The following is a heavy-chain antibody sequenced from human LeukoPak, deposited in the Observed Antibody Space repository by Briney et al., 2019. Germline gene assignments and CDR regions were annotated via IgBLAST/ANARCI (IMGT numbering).Heavy chain of an antibody. Sequence: PGGSLRLSCAASGFTFSDYYMSWIRQAPGKGLEWVSYISSSGSTIYYADSVKGRFTISRDNAKNSLYLQMNSLRAEDTAVYYCVKDLVWSGYLVYFDYWGQGTLVTVSS. CDR3: VKDLVWSGYLVYFDY. J-gene: IGHJ4*02. CDR2: ISSSGSTI. V-gene: IGHV3-11*01. CDR1: GFTFSDYY. D-gene: IGHD3-3*01.